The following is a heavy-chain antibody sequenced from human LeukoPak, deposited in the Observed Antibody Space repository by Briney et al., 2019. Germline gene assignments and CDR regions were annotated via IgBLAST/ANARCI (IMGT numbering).Heavy chain of an antibody. V-gene: IGHV3-15*01. CDR2: FKSKTDGGTT. CDR1: GFIFTNAW. J-gene: IGHJ4*02. Sequence: PGGSLRLSCAASGFIFTNAWMNWVRQAPGKGLEWVGRFKSKTDGGTTDYAAPVKGRFTISRDDSKNTLYLQMNSLKTADTAVYYCTTDRAYYYDSCRDRDPFWYWGQGTLVTVSS. D-gene: IGHD3-22*01. CDR3: TTDRAYYYDSCRDRDPFWY.